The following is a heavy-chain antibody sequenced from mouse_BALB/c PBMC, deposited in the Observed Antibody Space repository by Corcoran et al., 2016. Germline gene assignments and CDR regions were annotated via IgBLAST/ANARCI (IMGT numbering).Heavy chain of an antibody. D-gene: IGHD1-1*01. CDR1: GYTFTSYV. Sequence: EVQLQQSGPERVKPGASVKMSCKAAGYTFTSYVMHWVKQKPGQGREWIGYINPYNDGTKYNEKFKGKATLTSDKSSSTAYMELSSLTSEDSAVYYCARPSDDYGSSSYFDYWGQGTTLTVSS. J-gene: IGHJ2*01. CDR3: ARPSDDYGSSSYFDY. CDR2: INPYNDGT. V-gene: IGHV1S136*01.